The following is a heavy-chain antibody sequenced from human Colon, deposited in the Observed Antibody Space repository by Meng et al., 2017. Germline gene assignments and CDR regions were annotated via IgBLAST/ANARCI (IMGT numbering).Heavy chain of an antibody. V-gene: IGHV4-4*02. CDR2: TYGSVNT. CDR3: AKNGAYCLEY. D-gene: IGHD2-8*02. Sequence: QLCDAGPGLVKPSGTLALTFAVPWGSITNSTWLRWVRQPPGKGLEWIGQTYGSVNTAYNPSLKSRVTISVDKSKNQLSLTLSSVTAADTAVYYCAKNGAYCLEYWGQGILVTVSS. J-gene: IGHJ4*02. CDR1: WGSITNSTW.